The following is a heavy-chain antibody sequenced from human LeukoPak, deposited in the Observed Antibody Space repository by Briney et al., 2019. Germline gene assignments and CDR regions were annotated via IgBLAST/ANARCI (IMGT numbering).Heavy chain of an antibody. J-gene: IGHJ4*02. CDR1: GFTFSSYN. Sequence: PGGSLRLSCAASGFTFSSYNMNWVRQAPGKGLEWVSAISGSGENTNYADSVKGRFTMSRDNSRNMLYLQMNSLRDEDTAKYYCAKTVSGSYSYQGGDYWGQGTLVTVSS. CDR2: ISGSGENT. D-gene: IGHD3-16*02. CDR3: AKTVSGSYSYQGGDY. V-gene: IGHV3-23*01.